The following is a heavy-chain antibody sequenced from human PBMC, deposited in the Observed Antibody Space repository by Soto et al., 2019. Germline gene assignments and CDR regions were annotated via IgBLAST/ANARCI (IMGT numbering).Heavy chain of an antibody. CDR2: ISSSSSYI. V-gene: IGHV3-21*01. J-gene: IGHJ5*02. CDR3: ARDNIVVVTAMPQGVNWFDP. D-gene: IGHD2-21*02. Sequence: GGSLRLSCAASGFTFSSYSMNWVRQAPGKGLEWVSSISSSSSYIYYADSVKGRFTISRDNAKNSLYLQMNSPRAEDTAVYCCARDNIVVVTAMPQGVNWFDPWGQGTLVTVSS. CDR1: GFTFSSYS.